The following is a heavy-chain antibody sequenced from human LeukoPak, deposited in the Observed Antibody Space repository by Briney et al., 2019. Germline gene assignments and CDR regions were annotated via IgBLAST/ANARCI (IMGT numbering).Heavy chain of an antibody. D-gene: IGHD6-6*01. CDR3: ARVRAARDDY. Sequence: PGGSLRLSCGASGFTFSSYEMNWVRQAPGKGLERVSYISGSGSTIYYADSVKGRFTISRDNAKNSPYLQMNSLRAEDTAVYYCARVRAARDDYWGQGTLVTVSS. CDR1: GFTFSSYE. CDR2: ISGSGSTI. V-gene: IGHV3-48*03. J-gene: IGHJ4*02.